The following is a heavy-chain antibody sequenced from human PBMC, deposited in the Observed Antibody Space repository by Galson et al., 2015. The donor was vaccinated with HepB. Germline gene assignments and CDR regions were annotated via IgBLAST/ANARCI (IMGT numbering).Heavy chain of an antibody. CDR3: ARDVRSYYNGMDV. CDR2: IYPGDSDT. J-gene: IGHJ6*02. Sequence: QSGAEVKKPGESLKISCKGSGYSFTSYWIGWVRQMPGKGLEWMGIIYPGDSDTRYSPSFQGQVTISADKSISTAYLQWSSLKVTSVTAADTALYYCARDVRSYYNGMDVWGQGTTVTVSS. CDR1: GYSFTSYW. V-gene: IGHV5-51*01.